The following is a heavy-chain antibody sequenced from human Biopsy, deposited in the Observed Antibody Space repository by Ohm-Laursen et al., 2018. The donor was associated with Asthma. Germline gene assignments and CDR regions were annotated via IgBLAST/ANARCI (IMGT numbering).Heavy chain of an antibody. CDR3: ARGQKSPGDRWFDP. D-gene: IGHD7-27*01. V-gene: IGHV1-2*06. Sequence: SVKVSCNASGYTFIGYHIHWVRQAPGQGLEWMGRINPNSGGTNYAQKFQGRVTMTSDTPISTAYMELSRLRSDDTALYYCARGQKSPGDRWFDPWGQGTLVTVSS. J-gene: IGHJ5*02. CDR1: GYTFIGYH. CDR2: INPNSGGT.